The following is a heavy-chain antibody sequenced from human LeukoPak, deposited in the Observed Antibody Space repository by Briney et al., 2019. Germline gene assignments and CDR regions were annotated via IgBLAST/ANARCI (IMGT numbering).Heavy chain of an antibody. CDR3: ARDGGPYYYYYYYMDV. CDR2: IRGDNGGT. J-gene: IGHJ6*03. D-gene: IGHD2-15*01. Sequence: VASVKVSCKASGYTFTGYYIHWVRQAPGQGLEWMGWIRGDNGGTNFAQKFRGRVTMTRDTSTTTAYMELRSLRSDDTAVYYCARDGGPYYYYYYYMDVWGKGTAVTVSS. CDR1: GYTFTGYY. V-gene: IGHV1-2*02.